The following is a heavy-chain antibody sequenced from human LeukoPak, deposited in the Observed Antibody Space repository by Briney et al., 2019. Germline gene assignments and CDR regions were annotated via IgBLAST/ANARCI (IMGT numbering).Heavy chain of an antibody. J-gene: IGHJ4*02. V-gene: IGHV3-23*01. Sequence: GGSLRLSCAASGFTFSSYAMGWVRQAPGKGLEWVSAISGSGGSTYYADSVKGRFTISRDNSKNTLYLQMNSLRAEDTAVYYCAKDGTYYYGSGSYYIDYWGQGTLVTVSS. D-gene: IGHD3-10*01. CDR3: AKDGTYYYGSGSYYIDY. CDR2: ISGSGGST. CDR1: GFTFSSYA.